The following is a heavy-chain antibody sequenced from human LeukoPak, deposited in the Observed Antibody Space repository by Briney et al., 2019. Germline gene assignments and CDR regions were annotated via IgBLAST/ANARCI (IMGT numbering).Heavy chain of an antibody. D-gene: IGHD4-17*01. CDR3: TRAVSTVTFDY. V-gene: IGHV4-59*01. J-gene: IGHJ4*02. CDR1: GGSISSYY. Sequence: SETLSLTCTVSGGSISSYYWSWMRQPPGKGLEWIGYVYYNGLTSYNASLRRRLILSVDTPRNQVSLKLPSVTAADTAVYYCTRAVSTVTFDYWGQGTLVTVSS. CDR2: VYYNGLT.